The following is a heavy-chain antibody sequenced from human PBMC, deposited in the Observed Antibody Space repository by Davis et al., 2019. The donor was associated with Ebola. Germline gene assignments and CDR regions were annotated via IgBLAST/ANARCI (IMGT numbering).Heavy chain of an antibody. D-gene: IGHD3-10*01. CDR1: GYTFTAYY. CDR3: VRGMARGDFGLDV. J-gene: IGHJ6*02. Sequence: ASVKVSCKASGYTFTAYYIHWVRQAPGQGLEWMGWINPNTGGTNYAQQFQGRATMTRDPSISTAYVQLSSLRSEDTAVFYCVRGMARGDFGLDVWGQGTTVTVSS. V-gene: IGHV1-2*02. CDR2: INPNTGGT.